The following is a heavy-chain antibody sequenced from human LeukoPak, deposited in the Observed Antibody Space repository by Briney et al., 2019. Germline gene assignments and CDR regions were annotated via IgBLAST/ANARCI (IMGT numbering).Heavy chain of an antibody. V-gene: IGHV4-59*01. D-gene: IGHD3-10*01. Sequence: KPSETLSLTCTVSGGSISSYYWSWIRQPPGKGLEWIGYIYYSGSTNYNPSLKSRVTISVDTSKNQFSLKLSSVTAADTAVYYCARDRVYYYMDVWGKGTTVTVSS. J-gene: IGHJ6*03. CDR2: IYYSGST. CDR3: ARDRVYYYMDV. CDR1: GGSISSYY.